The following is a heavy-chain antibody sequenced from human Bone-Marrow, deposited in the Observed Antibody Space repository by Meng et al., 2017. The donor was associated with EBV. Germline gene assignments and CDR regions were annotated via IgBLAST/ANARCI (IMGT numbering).Heavy chain of an antibody. CDR3: ASESGRGFTPDY. V-gene: IGHV1-69*01. D-gene: IGHD3-10*01. CDR1: GGTLRSDA. CDR2: LIPMTGVA. J-gene: IGHJ4*02. Sequence: GAEVENLGTLWMASCIPSGGTLRSDACSWVRQAPGQGLGWMGGLIPMTGVAHYAQKFQDRVSIIADESTSTHYLELSSLRSEDTAIYFCASESGRGFTPDYWGQGTLVTVSS.